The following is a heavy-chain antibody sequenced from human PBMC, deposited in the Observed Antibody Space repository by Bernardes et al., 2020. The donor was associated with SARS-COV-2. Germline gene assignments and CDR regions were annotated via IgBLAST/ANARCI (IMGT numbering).Heavy chain of an antibody. V-gene: IGHV1-8*01. CDR3: ARGPIGVAGTRVFDWFDP. CDR1: GYTFTNYD. J-gene: IGHJ5*02. D-gene: IGHD6-19*01. Sequence: ASVKVPCKASGYTFTNYDINWVRQAAGQGLEWKGWQNPTSANTGYAQKFQGRITMTRNTSISTAYMELSSLRSEDTAVYYGARGPIGVAGTRVFDWFDPWGQGTLVTVSS. CDR2: QNPTSANT.